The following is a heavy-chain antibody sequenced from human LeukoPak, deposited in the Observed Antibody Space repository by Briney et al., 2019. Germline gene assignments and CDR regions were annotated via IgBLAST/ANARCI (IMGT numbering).Heavy chain of an antibody. J-gene: IGHJ6*04. Sequence: SVKVSCKASGGTFSSYAISWVRQAPGQGLEWMGGIIPIFGTANYAQKFQGRVTITADESTSTAYMELSSLRSEDTAVYYCARDRDIVVAPAAIGGCGYYYYGMGVWGKGTTVTVSS. CDR3: ARDRDIVVAPAAIGGCGYYYYGMGV. CDR2: IIPIFGTA. V-gene: IGHV1-69*01. CDR1: GGTFSSYA. D-gene: IGHD2-2*02.